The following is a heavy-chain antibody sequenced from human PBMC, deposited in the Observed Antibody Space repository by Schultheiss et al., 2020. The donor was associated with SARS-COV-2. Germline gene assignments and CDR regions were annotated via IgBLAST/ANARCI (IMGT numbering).Heavy chain of an antibody. Sequence: GGSLRLSCAASGFTFSVYAMTWVRQAPGKGLEWVSTISDIGGETFYADSVKGRFTISRDNSKNTLYLQMNSLRAEDTAVYYCAKEKLNYFDYWGQGTLVTVSS. CDR2: ISDIGGET. CDR3: AKEKLNYFDY. V-gene: IGHV3-23*01. D-gene: IGHD1-7*01. CDR1: GFTFSVYA. J-gene: IGHJ4*02.